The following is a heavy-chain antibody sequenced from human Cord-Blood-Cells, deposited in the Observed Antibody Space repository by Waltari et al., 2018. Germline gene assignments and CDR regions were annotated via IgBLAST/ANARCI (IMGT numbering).Heavy chain of an antibody. V-gene: IGHV4-39*01. CDR3: ARPRYSSSWYVDY. J-gene: IGHJ4*02. CDR1: GGSISSSSYY. Sequence: QLQLQESGPGLVKPSETLSLTCTVSGGSISSSSYYWGWIRQPPGKGLEWIGSIYYSGSTYYNPPLKIRVTISVDTAKNQFSLELSSVTAADTAVYYWARPRYSSSWYVDYWGQGTLVTVSS. CDR2: IYYSGST. D-gene: IGHD6-13*01.